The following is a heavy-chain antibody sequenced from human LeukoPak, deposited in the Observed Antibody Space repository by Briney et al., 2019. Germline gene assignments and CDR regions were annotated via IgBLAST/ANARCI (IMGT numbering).Heavy chain of an antibody. V-gene: IGHV4-30-2*01. Sequence: SQSLSLTCAVSGGSISSGGYYWGWVRQPPGKGLGWVVYIYHSRSTSYNPSLKSRVTISVDRSTNHFSLKLSSVTAADTAVYYCASYCSGGRCYPGWFDPWGQGTLVTVSS. CDR1: GGSISSGGYY. D-gene: IGHD2-15*01. CDR3: ASYCSGGRCYPGWFDP. J-gene: IGHJ5*02. CDR2: IYHSRST.